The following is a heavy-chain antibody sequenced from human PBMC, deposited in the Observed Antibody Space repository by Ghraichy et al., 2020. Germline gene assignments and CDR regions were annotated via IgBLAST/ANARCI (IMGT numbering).Heavy chain of an antibody. D-gene: IGHD2-21*02. Sequence: ETLSLTCSVSGGSINSSPSYWGWVRQSPGRGLEWIGSMYYTGSSAHYNPSLKTRVTVSVDPSNNQISLRLTSVTAADSGIFFCARTVAGRLDAFDLWGQGTMVTVSS. CDR3: ARTVAGRLDAFDL. J-gene: IGHJ3*01. V-gene: IGHV4-39*01. CDR2: MYYTGSSA. CDR1: GGSINSSPSY.